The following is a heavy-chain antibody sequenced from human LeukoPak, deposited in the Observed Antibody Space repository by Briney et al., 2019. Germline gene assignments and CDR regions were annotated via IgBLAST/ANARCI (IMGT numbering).Heavy chain of an antibody. Sequence: GGSLRLSCAASGFTFDDYAMHWVRQAPGKGLEWVSGISWNSGSIGYADSVKGRFTISRDNSKNTLYLQMNSLRGEDTAVYYCAKLGTTSVTTGYWGQGTLVTVSS. CDR1: GFTFDDYA. CDR2: ISWNSGSI. CDR3: AKLGTTSVTTGY. D-gene: IGHD4-17*01. J-gene: IGHJ4*02. V-gene: IGHV3-9*01.